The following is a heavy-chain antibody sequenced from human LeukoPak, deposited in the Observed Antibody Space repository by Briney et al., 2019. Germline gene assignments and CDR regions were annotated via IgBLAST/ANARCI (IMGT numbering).Heavy chain of an antibody. J-gene: IGHJ6*03. D-gene: IGHD3-3*01. CDR2: IYTSGST. CDR1: GGSISSYY. CDR3: ARDVGYYDFWSGYFNYYYMDV. V-gene: IGHV4-4*07. Sequence: SETLSLTCTVSGGSISSYYWSWIRQPAGKGLEWIGRIYTSGSTNYNPSLKSRVTMSVDTSKNQFSLKLSSVTAADTAVYYCARDVGYYDFWSGYFNYYYMDVWGKGTTVTVSS.